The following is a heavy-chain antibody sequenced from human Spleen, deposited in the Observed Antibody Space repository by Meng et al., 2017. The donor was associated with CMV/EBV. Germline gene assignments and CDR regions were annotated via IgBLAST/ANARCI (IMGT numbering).Heavy chain of an antibody. J-gene: IGHJ4*02. CDR2: INPSGGGT. V-gene: IGHV1-46*01. D-gene: IGHD4/OR15-4a*01. CDR1: GYTFTSYY. CDR3: ARILYGGNPPFDY. Sequence: CKATGYTFTSYYIQWVRQAPGRGLEWMGIINPSGGGTAYARKFQSRVTMTRDTSTSTVYMELSSLRSDDTAVYFCARILYGGNPPFDYWGQGTLVTVSS.